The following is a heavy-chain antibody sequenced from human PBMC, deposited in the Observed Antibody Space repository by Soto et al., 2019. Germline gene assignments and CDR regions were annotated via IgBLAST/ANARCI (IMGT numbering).Heavy chain of an antibody. CDR1: GYTFTSYA. J-gene: IGHJ5*02. CDR2: INAGNGNT. CDR3: AKGVIVVGVAATQFWFDP. D-gene: IGHD2-15*01. V-gene: IGHV1-3*01. Sequence: ASVKVSCKASGYTFTSYAMHWVRQAPGQRLEWMGWINAGNGNTKYSQKFQGRVTITRDTSASTAYMELSSLRSEDTAVYYCAKGVIVVGVAATQFWFDPGGRGPLVTVSS.